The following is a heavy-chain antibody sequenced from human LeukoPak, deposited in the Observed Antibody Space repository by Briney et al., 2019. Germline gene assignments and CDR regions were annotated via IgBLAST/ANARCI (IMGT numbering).Heavy chain of an antibody. Sequence: GRSLRLSRAASGFTFSSYAMHWVRQAPGKGLEWVAVISYDGSNKYYADSVKGRFTISRDNSKNTLYLQMNSLRAEDTAVYYCARDGSSGWTWYFDYWGQGTLVTVSS. J-gene: IGHJ4*02. D-gene: IGHD6-19*01. CDR2: ISYDGSNK. V-gene: IGHV3-30-3*01. CDR1: GFTFSSYA. CDR3: ARDGSSGWTWYFDY.